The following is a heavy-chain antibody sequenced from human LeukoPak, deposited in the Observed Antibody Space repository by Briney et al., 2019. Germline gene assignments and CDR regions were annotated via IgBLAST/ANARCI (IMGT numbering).Heavy chain of an antibody. CDR1: GLTFSSYS. CDR2: ISTSSTTI. D-gene: IGHD5-12*01. V-gene: IGHV3-48*04. J-gene: IGHJ4*02. CDR3: ARWTDSGYDLSFDH. Sequence: GGSLRLSCTASGLTFSSYSMNWVRQAPGKGLEWVSYISTSSTTIYYADSVKGRFTISRDNVKNSVYLQMNSLRAEDTAVYYFARWTDSGYDLSFDHWGRGTQVSVSS.